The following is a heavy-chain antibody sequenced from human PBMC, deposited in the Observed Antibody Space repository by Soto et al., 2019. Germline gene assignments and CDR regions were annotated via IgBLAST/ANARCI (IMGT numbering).Heavy chain of an antibody. CDR3: AKDGRWFGELLFGHMDV. V-gene: IGHV3-30*18. CDR1: GFTFSSYG. D-gene: IGHD3-10*01. CDR2: ISYDGSNK. J-gene: IGHJ6*03. Sequence: QVQLVESGGGVVQPGSSLRLSCAASGFTFSSYGMHWVRQAPGKGLEWVAVISYDGSNKYYADSVKGRFTISRDNSKNTLYLQMNSLRAEDTAVYYCAKDGRWFGELLFGHMDVWGKGTTVTVSS.